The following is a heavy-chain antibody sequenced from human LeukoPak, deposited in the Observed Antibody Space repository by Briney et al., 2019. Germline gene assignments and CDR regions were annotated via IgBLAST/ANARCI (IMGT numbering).Heavy chain of an antibody. Sequence: SVKVSCKASGGTFSNYAISWVRQAPGQGLEWMGGIIPIFGTANYAQKFQGRVTITADESTSTAYMELSSLRSEDTAVYYCARGLNYYDSNSYYYGVDYWGQGTLVTVSS. D-gene: IGHD3-22*01. V-gene: IGHV1-69*13. CDR2: IIPIFGTA. J-gene: IGHJ4*02. CDR1: GGTFSNYA. CDR3: ARGLNYYDSNSYYYGVDY.